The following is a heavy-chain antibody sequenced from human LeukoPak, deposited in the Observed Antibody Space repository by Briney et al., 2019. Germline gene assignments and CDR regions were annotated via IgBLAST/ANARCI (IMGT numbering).Heavy chain of an antibody. D-gene: IGHD1-7*01. CDR2: IYYSGST. CDR1: GDSVSSTNYY. V-gene: IGHV4-39*07. CDR3: ARSGVDNWSYGPNYYYYMDV. Sequence: PSETLSLTCTVSGDSVSSTNYYWAWIRQPPGKGLEWIGSIYYSGSTYYSPSLKGRVTISVDTSNNQFSLYLSSVTAADTAVYYCARSGVDNWSYGPNYYYYMDVWGKGTTVTVSS. J-gene: IGHJ6*03.